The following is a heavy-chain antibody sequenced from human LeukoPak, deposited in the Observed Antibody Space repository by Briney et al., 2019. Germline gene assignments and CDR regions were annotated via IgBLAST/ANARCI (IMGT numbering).Heavy chain of an antibody. Sequence: ASVKVSCKASGYTFTCCYMHWVRQAPGQGLEWMGWINPNSGGTNYAQKFQGRGTMTRDTSISTAYMELSRLRSDDTAVYYCARGHMVRGVMANNWFDPWGQGPLVTVSS. CDR3: ARGHMVRGVMANNWFDP. CDR2: INPNSGGT. V-gene: IGHV1-2*02. D-gene: IGHD3-10*01. J-gene: IGHJ5*02. CDR1: GYTFTCCY.